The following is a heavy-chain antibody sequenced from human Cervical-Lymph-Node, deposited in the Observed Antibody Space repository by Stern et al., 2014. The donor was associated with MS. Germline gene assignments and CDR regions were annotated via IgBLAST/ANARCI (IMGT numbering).Heavy chain of an antibody. D-gene: IGHD1-7*01. CDR2: IWYDGNKK. CDR1: GFTFSNPP. J-gene: IGHJ4*02. Sequence: QVQLGQSGGGVVQPGRSLRLSCAASGFTFSNPPTHSVRQAPGKGLEWLAVIWYDGNKKYYADSVKGRFTISRDNSKNTLFLQMSSLTAEDTALYYCARGNWNYEGMGYWGQGTLVTVSS. CDR3: ARGNWNYEGMGY. V-gene: IGHV3-33*01.